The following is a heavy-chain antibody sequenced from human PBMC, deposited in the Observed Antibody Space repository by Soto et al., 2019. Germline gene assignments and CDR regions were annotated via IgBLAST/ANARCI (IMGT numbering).Heavy chain of an antibody. D-gene: IGHD2-15*01. CDR2: ISGSVDRR. Sequence: GGSLRLSCAASGFTINNYAMSWVRQAPGKSPEWVSGISGSVDRRYYADSVKGRFTISKDTARNTLYLQMDSLRAEDTAVYYCARDGVAPGLYFDHWGQGTPVTVSS. J-gene: IGHJ4*02. CDR1: GFTINNYA. CDR3: ARDGVAPGLYFDH. V-gene: IGHV3-23*01.